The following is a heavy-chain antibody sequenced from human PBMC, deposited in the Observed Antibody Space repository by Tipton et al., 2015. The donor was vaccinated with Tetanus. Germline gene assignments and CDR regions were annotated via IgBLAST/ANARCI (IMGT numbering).Heavy chain of an antibody. Sequence: RSLRLSCAASGFRFSYSGMHWVRQAPGKGLEWVAVIPFDGRNERYADSVKGRFIISRDNSKNTVYLQMNSLRAEDTAVYYCARDPVLGIGTRWGQGTLVTVSS. J-gene: IGHJ4*02. CDR2: IPFDGRNE. V-gene: IGHV3-30*03. CDR3: ARDPVLGIGTR. D-gene: IGHD2-21*01. CDR1: GFRFSYSG.